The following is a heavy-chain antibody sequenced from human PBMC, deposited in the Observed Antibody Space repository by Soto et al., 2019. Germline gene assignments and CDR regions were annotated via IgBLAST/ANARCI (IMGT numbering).Heavy chain of an antibody. CDR1: GITFSNYW. J-gene: IGHJ4*02. D-gene: IGHD3-10*01. V-gene: IGHV3-7*02. CDR3: ATRPPAERYYGVFDD. CDR2: IKQDGSEV. Sequence: EVHLVESGGGLVQPGGSLRLSCAASGITFSNYWMTWVRQAPGKGLEWVANIKQDGSEVYYVDSVKGRFSISRDNTKNSLYLQMNNLRAEDTAVYYCATRPPAERYYGVFDDWGQGTLVTVSS.